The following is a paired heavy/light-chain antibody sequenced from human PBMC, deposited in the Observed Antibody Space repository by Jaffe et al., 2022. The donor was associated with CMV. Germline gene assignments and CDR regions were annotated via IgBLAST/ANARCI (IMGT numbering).Light chain of an antibody. V-gene: IGLV1-40*01. CDR1: SSNIGSGHD. J-gene: IGLJ1*01. Sequence: QSVLTQSPSVSGAPGQRVTISCTGSSSNIGSGHDVHWYQQLPGTAPKLLIYSNDNRPSGVPDRFSGSKSGTSASLAITGLQAEDEADYYCQSYDSSLSAYVFGTGTKVTVL. CDR2: SND. CDR3: QSYDSSLSAYV.
Heavy chain of an antibody. CDR1: GGSISTTNW. CDR2: IYHSGIT. CDR3: ARHQSATTSLDY. V-gene: IGHV4-4*02. D-gene: IGHD1-7*01. Sequence: QVQLQESGPGLVKPSGTLSLTCAVSGGSISTTNWWSWVRQSPGKGLEWIGQIYHSGITNYNWSLKSRVTISVDESKNQFSLELSSVTAADTAVYYCARHQSATTSLDYWGQGTLVTVSS. J-gene: IGHJ4*02.